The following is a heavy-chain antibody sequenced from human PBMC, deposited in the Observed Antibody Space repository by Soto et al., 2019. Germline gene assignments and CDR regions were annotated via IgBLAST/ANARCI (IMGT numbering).Heavy chain of an antibody. CDR3: ARGSVETVDSSGFCEY. V-gene: IGHV4-34*01. Sequence: SETLSLTSAVCGRYFRAYYSSWIRQPPGKAPAWMGEINHSGGTSYNSSLKSRVTISVDTSKRQFSLKLISVTAADWAVYSWARGSVETVDSSGFCEYWRQGTRVTASS. J-gene: IGHJ4*02. CDR1: GRYFRAYY. CDR2: INHSGGT. D-gene: IGHD3-22*01.